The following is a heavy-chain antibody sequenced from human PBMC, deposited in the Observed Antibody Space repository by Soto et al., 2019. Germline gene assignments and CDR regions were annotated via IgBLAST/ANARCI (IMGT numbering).Heavy chain of an antibody. CDR2: ISYDGSNK. CDR1: GFTFSSYA. V-gene: IGHV3-30-3*01. J-gene: IGHJ4*02. D-gene: IGHD5-12*01. Sequence: QVQLVESGGGVVQPGRSLRLSCAASGFTFSSYAMHWVRQAPGKGLEWVAVISYDGSNKYYAESVKGRFTISRDNSKNTLDLRMNSLRAEDTAVYYCARDNVDIVATIGEPLYYFDYWGQGTLVTVSS. CDR3: ARDNVDIVATIGEPLYYFDY.